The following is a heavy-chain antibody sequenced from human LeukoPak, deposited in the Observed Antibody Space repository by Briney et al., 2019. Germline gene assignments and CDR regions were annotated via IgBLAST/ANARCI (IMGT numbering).Heavy chain of an antibody. CDR1: GFTFRSYG. V-gene: IGHV3-33*01. CDR2: IWYDGSNK. CDR3: ARTHCSSTSCYHPDAFDI. Sequence: GGSLRLSCAASGFTFRSYGMHWVRQAPGKGLEWVAVIWYDGSNKYYADSVKGRFTISRDNSKNTLYLQMNSLRAEDTAVYYCARTHCSSTSCYHPDAFDIWGQGTMVTVSS. J-gene: IGHJ3*02. D-gene: IGHD2-2*01.